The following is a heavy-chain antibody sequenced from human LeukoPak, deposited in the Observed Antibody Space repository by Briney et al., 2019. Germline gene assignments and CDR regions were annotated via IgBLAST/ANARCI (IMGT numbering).Heavy chain of an antibody. CDR2: IYSGGTI. D-gene: IGHD3-22*01. Sequence: PGGPLRLSCEASGFSIRTYYMSWVRQVPGKGLEWVSVIYSGGTIRYADSVKGRFTFSRDNFKDTLNLQMNSLRADDTAVYYRVRAVHHNFYSDSSGYYGDAFDVWGQGTVVTVSS. J-gene: IGHJ3*01. CDR1: GFSIRTYY. CDR3: VRAVHHNFYSDSSGYYGDAFDV. V-gene: IGHV3-53*01.